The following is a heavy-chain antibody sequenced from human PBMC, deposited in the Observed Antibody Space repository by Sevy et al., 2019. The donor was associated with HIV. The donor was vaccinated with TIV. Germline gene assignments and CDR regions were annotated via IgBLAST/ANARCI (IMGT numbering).Heavy chain of an antibody. CDR1: GFSFSSYW. V-gene: IGHV3-7*03. CDR2: IKRDGSEK. D-gene: IGHD2-2*01. Sequence: GGSLRLSCAASGFSFSSYWMSWVRQAPGKGLEWVANIKRDGSEKYYVDSVKGRFTISRDNAKNSLFLQMNSLGAEDTAIYYCARDCSSTSCLWGLDVWGQGTTLTVSS. CDR3: ARDCSSTSCLWGLDV. J-gene: IGHJ6*02.